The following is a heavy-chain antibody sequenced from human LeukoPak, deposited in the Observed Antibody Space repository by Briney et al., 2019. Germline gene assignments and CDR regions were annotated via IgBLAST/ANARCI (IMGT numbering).Heavy chain of an antibody. CDR3: ARRDPSKGWGAPGVDY. J-gene: IGHJ4*02. CDR2: ISYDESNK. D-gene: IGHD3-16*01. V-gene: IGHV3-30*03. Sequence: PGGSLRLSCAASGFTFSSYGMHWVRQAPGKGLEWVAVISYDESNKYYADSVKGRFTISRDNSKNTLYLQMNSLRAEDTAVYYCARRDPSKGWGAPGVDYWGQGTLVTVSS. CDR1: GFTFSSYG.